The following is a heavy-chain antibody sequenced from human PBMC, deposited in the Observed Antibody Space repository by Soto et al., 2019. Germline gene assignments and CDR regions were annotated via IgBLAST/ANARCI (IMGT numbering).Heavy chain of an antibody. J-gene: IGHJ4*02. Sequence: PSETLSLTCAVYGGSFSGYYWSWIRQSPGKGLEWIGEINHSGSTNYNPSLKSRVTISVDTSKNQFSLKLSSVTAADTAVYYCARGKWLRSSYDYWGQGTLVTVSS. CDR2: INHSGST. V-gene: IGHV4-34*01. CDR3: ARGKWLRSSYDY. D-gene: IGHD5-12*01. CDR1: GGSFSGYY.